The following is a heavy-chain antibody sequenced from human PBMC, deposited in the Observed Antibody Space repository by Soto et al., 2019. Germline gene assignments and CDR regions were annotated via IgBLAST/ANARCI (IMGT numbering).Heavy chain of an antibody. Sequence: QVQLQQWGAGLLKPSETLSLTCAVYGGSFSGYYWSWIRQPPGKGLEWIGEINHSGSTNSNPSLKSRGTVSVDTSKTQFALRLISVTAADTAVYYCARGPYCSGGSCYSKWFDPWGQGTLVTVSS. D-gene: IGHD2-15*01. CDR3: ARGPYCSGGSCYSKWFDP. CDR2: INHSGST. V-gene: IGHV4-34*01. J-gene: IGHJ5*02. CDR1: GGSFSGYY.